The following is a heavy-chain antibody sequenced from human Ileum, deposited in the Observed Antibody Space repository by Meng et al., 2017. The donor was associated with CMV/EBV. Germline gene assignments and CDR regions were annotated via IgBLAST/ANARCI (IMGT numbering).Heavy chain of an antibody. J-gene: IGHJ4*02. Sequence: VQLQEWGPGLVKPSETLSLTCSVSGGSISSYYWSWIRQPAGKGLEWIGRIYISGSTNYNPSLKSRFTISVDTSKNQFSLNLTSVTAADTAVYYCARDSAWLIDQWGQGTLVTVPS. CDR2: IYISGST. CDR3: ARDSAWLIDQ. V-gene: IGHV4-4*07. D-gene: IGHD6-19*01. CDR1: GGSISSYY.